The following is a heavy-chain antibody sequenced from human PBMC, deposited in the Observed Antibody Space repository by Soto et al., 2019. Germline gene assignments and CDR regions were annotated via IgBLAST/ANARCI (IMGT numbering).Heavy chain of an antibody. J-gene: IGHJ4*02. CDR3: ARVPGHKNSRGDF. CDR1: GYTFTHYF. Sequence: QVRLVQSGPEVRRPGASVTVSCKASGYTFTHYFIHWVRRAPGQGLEWMGDITPKSGDTHYSQTFRGRVSMTVDTSTDTASVGLSSLKSDDTAVYFCARVPGHKNSRGDFWGQGTPITVSS. CDR2: ITPKSGDT. D-gene: IGHD3-10*01. V-gene: IGHV1-2*02.